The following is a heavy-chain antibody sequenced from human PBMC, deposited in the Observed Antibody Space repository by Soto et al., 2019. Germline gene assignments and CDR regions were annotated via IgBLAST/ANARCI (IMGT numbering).Heavy chain of an antibody. V-gene: IGHV4-39*01. CDR2: IYYSGST. J-gene: IGHJ4*02. CDR3: TDTGPGG. Sequence: PSETLSLTCTFSVGSIISSSYYWGWIRQPPGKGLEWIGSIYYSGSTYYNPSLKSRVTISVDTSKNQFSLKLSSVTAADTAVYYCTDTGPGGWGQGTLVTVSS. CDR1: VGSIISSSYY. D-gene: IGHD2-8*02.